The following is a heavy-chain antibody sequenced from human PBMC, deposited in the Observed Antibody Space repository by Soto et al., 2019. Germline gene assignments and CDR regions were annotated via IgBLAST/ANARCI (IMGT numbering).Heavy chain of an antibody. J-gene: IGHJ4*02. Sequence: GSLRLSCAASGFTFSSYGMHWVRQAPGKGLEWVAVISYDGSNKYYADSVKGRFTISRDNSKNTLYLQMNSLRAEDTAVYYCAKDSSYGIDYWGQGTLVTVSS. D-gene: IGHD5-18*01. CDR3: AKDSSYGIDY. V-gene: IGHV3-30*18. CDR2: ISYDGSNK. CDR1: GFTFSSYG.